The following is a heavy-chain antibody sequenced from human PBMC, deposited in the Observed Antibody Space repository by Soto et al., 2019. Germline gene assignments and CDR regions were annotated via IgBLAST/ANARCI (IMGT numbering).Heavy chain of an antibody. J-gene: IGHJ4*02. D-gene: IGHD5-12*01. Sequence: GGSLRLSCSVSGFTFSSYAMHWVRQAPGKGLEYVSAISSNGGSTYYADSVKGRFTNSRDNSKNTLYLQMSSLRAEDTAVYYCVKSRRGWLHMNHFDYWGQGTLVTVSS. CDR1: GFTFSSYA. CDR3: VKSRRGWLHMNHFDY. CDR2: ISSNGGST. V-gene: IGHV3-64D*06.